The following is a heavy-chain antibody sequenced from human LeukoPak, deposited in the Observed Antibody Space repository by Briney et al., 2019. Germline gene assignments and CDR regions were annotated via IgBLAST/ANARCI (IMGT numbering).Heavy chain of an antibody. J-gene: IGHJ4*02. V-gene: IGHV1-69*06. CDR2: IIPIFGTA. Sequence: GASVKVSCKASGGTFSSYAISWVRQAPGQGLEWMGGIIPIFGTANYAQKFQGRVTITADKSTSTAYMELSSLRSEDTAVYYCARVAGYDGYDPRGYFDYWGQGTLVIVSS. CDR3: ARVAGYDGYDPRGYFDY. D-gene: IGHD5-12*01. CDR1: GGTFSSYA.